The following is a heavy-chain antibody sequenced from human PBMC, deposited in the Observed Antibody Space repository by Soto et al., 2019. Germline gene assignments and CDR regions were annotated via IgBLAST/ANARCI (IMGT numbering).Heavy chain of an antibody. Sequence: SETLSLTCTVSGGSVSSGSYYWSWIRQPPGKGLEWIGYIYYSGSTNYNPSLKSRVTISVDTSKNQFSLKLSSVTAADTAVYYCAREYYDSSGSFGFDYWGQGTLVTVSS. J-gene: IGHJ4*02. D-gene: IGHD3-22*01. CDR3: AREYYDSSGSFGFDY. CDR1: GGSVSSGSYY. V-gene: IGHV4-61*01. CDR2: IYYSGST.